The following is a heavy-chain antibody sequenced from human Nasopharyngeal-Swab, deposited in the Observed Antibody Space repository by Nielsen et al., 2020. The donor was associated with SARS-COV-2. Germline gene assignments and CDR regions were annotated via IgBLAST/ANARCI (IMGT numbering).Heavy chain of an antibody. D-gene: IGHD3-10*01. V-gene: IGHV3-53*01. CDR2: TEIGGTT. CDR1: GVSKYW. Sequence: GESLISCVGSGVSKYWLNWVRQAPGKGLEWVSVTEIGGTTHYADYVKGRFTISRDNSKNTLYLQMNSLRAEDTAVYYCAKDWRGSGSLFDYWGQGTLVTVSS. CDR3: AKDWRGSGSLFDY. J-gene: IGHJ4*02.